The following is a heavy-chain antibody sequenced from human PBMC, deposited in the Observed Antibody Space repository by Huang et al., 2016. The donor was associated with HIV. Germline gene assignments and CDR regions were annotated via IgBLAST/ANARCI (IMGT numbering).Heavy chain of an antibody. CDR3: AKDADTSGYDVLGPFGS. J-gene: IGHJ4*02. CDR2: ITDVINNS. Sequence: EVLLLESGGGLVQPGGSLRISCVASGFTFSSYAMSWVRKAPGKGLCWVSGITDVINNSYYAHSVKGRFAVSRDDSTNTLYLQMNSLRAEDTAVYYCAKDADTSGYDVLGPFGSWGQGTLVTVSS. D-gene: IGHD3-3*01. V-gene: IGHV3-23*01. CDR1: GFTFSSYA.